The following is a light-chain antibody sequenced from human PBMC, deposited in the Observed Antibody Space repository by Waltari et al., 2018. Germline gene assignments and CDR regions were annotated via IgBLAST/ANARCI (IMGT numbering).Light chain of an antibody. J-gene: IGKJ5*01. CDR3: QQYGSSPLT. CDR2: GAF. V-gene: IGKV3-20*01. Sequence: EIVLTQSPGTLFLSPGESATLSCRASQSVSNNQLAWSQQSPGQAPMLVIYGAFSRATAIPDRFSGTGSGTDFTLTISRLEPEDFAMYYCQQYGSSPLTFGQGTRLEIK. CDR1: QSVSNNQ.